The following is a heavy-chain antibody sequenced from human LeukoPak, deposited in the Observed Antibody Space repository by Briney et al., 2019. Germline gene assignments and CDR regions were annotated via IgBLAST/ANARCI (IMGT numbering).Heavy chain of an antibody. Sequence: GGSLRLSCAASGFTFSSYAMSWVRQAPGKGLEWVSAISGSGGSTYYADSVKGRFTISRDNSKNTLYLQMNSLRAGDTAVYYCAKDKWQWELSPFDYWGQGTLVTVSS. D-gene: IGHD1-26*01. V-gene: IGHV3-23*01. CDR2: ISGSGGST. CDR3: AKDKWQWELSPFDY. CDR1: GFTFSSYA. J-gene: IGHJ4*02.